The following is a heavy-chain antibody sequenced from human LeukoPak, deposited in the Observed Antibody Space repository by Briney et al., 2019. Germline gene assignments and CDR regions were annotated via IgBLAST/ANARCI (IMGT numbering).Heavy chain of an antibody. D-gene: IGHD2-2*01. J-gene: IGHJ4*02. CDR2: IYYRGST. V-gene: IGHV4-31*03. CDR1: GGSVSSAGYY. CDR3: ARATGYCGSSSCYSLDY. Sequence: SETLSLTCTVSGGSVSSAGYYRSWIRQHPGKALEWIGYIYYRGSTYFNPSLKSRVTISVDTSANQFSLKLSSVTAADTAVYYCARATGYCGSSSCYSLDYWGQGTLVTVSS.